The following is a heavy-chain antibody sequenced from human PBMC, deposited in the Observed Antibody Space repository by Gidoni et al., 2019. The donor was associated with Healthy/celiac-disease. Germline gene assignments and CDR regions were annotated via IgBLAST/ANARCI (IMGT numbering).Heavy chain of an antibody. V-gene: IGHV3-15*01. J-gene: IGHJ4*02. D-gene: IGHD3-22*01. CDR3: TTDGTNYYDSSGYYY. Sequence: RFTIPRDDSKNTLYLQMNSLKTEDTAVYYCTTDGTNYYDSSGYYYWGQGTLVTVSS.